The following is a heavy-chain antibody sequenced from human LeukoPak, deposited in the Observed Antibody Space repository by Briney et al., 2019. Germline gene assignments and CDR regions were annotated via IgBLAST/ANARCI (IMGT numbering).Heavy chain of an antibody. V-gene: IGHV4-38-2*01. J-gene: IGHJ1*01. Sequence: SETLSLTCAVSGYSISSGYYWGWIRQPPGKGLEWIGSIYHSGSTYYNPSLKSRVTISVDTPKNQFSLKLSSVTAADTAVYYCARGERWLQPKYFQHWGQGTLVTVSS. CDR3: ARGERWLQPKYFQH. CDR1: GYSISSGYY. D-gene: IGHD5-24*01. CDR2: IYHSGST.